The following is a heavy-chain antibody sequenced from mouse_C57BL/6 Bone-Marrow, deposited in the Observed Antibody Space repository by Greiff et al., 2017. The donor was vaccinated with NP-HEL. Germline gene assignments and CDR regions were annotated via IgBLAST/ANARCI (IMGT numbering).Heavy chain of an antibody. CDR3: ARVGNLLDY. CDR2: IDPSDSYT. J-gene: IGHJ2*01. D-gene: IGHD2-1*01. CDR1: GYTFTSYW. V-gene: IGHV1-59*01. Sequence: QVQLQQPGAELVRPGTSVKLSCKASGYTFTSYWMHWVKQRPGQGLEWIGVIDPSDSYTNYNQKFKGKATLTVDTSSSTAYMQLSSLTSEDSAVYYCARVGNLLDYWGQGTTLTVSS.